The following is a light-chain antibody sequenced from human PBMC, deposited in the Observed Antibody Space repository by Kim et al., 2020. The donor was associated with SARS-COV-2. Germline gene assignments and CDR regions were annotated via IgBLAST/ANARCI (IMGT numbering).Light chain of an antibody. CDR1: NIGSKS. V-gene: IGLV3-21*04. CDR3: QVWDSSSDRWV. Sequence: SYELTQPPSVSVAPGKTARITCGGNNIGSKSVHWYQQKPGQAPVLVIYYDSDRPSGIPERFSGSNSGNTATLTISRVEAGDEADYYCQVWDSSSDRWVVGGGTQLTVL. CDR2: YDS. J-gene: IGLJ3*02.